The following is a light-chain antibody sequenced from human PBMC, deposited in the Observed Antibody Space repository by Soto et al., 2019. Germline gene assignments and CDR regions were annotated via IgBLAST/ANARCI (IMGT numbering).Light chain of an antibody. CDR1: QSVSTNY. V-gene: IGKV3-20*01. CDR3: QQYGSTSWT. CDR2: GAS. J-gene: IGKJ1*01. Sequence: EIVLTQSPGTLSLSPGEGATLSCRASQSVSTNYFAWYQQKPGQAPRLLIYGASTRATGIPDRFSGSGSGTDFTLTISRQEPEDFAVYYCQQYGSTSWTFGQGTKVDIK.